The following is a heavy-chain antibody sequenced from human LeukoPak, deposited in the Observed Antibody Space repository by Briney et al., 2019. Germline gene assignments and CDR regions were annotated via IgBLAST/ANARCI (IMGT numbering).Heavy chain of an antibody. CDR1: GFTFSSYS. D-gene: IGHD3-22*01. CDR3: AKDAGSPMIVPVIPDY. CDR2: ISGSGGST. Sequence: GGSLRLSCAASGFTFSSYSMNWVRQAPGKGLEWVSAISGSGGSTYYADSVKGRFTISRDNSKNTLYLQMNSLRAEDTAVYYCAKDAGSPMIVPVIPDYWGQGTLVTVSS. J-gene: IGHJ4*02. V-gene: IGHV3-23*01.